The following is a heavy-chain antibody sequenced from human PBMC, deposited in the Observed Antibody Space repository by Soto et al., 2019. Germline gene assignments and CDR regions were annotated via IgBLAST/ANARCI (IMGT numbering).Heavy chain of an antibody. V-gene: IGHV1-69*13. CDR3: ARAGAGPPYYYYGMDV. CDR1: GGTFSSYA. D-gene: IGHD6-13*01. J-gene: IGHJ6*02. Sequence: GASVKVSCKASGGTFSSYAISWVRQAPGQGLEWMGGIIPIFGTANYAQKFQGSVTITADESTSTAYMELSSLRSEDTAVYYCARAGAGPPYYYYGMDVWGQGTTVTVSS. CDR2: IIPIFGTA.